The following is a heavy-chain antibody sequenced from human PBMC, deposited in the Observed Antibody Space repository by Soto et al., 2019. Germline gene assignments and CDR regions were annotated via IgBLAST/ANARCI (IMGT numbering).Heavy chain of an antibody. CDR1: GGSISSSSYY. CDR2: IYYSGST. Sequence: SETLSLTCTVSGGSISSSSYYWGWIRQPPGKGLEWIGSIYYSGSTYYNPSLKSRVTISVDTSKNQFSLKLSSVTAADTAVYYCARRNPMSIAARGPKYYFDYWGQGTLVTVSS. J-gene: IGHJ4*02. CDR3: ARRNPMSIAARGPKYYFDY. V-gene: IGHV4-39*01. D-gene: IGHD6-6*01.